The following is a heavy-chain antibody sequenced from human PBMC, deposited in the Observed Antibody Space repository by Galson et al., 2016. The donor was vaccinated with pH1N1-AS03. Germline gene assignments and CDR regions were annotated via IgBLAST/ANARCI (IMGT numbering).Heavy chain of an antibody. CDR1: GFTFTDYW. CDR2: IKSDGTST. D-gene: IGHD5-12*01. CDR3: AREYSGFDPNDYYGMDV. V-gene: IGHV3-74*03. Sequence: SLRLSCAVSGFTFTDYWMHWVRHVPGKGPVWVSRIKSDGTSTTYTDSVKGRFTISRGNAKNTLYLQMNSLRVEDTAVYYCAREYSGFDPNDYYGMDVWGQGTTVTVSS. J-gene: IGHJ6*02.